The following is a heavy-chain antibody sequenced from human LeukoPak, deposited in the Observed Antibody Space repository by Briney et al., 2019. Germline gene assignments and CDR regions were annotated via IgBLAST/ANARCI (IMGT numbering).Heavy chain of an antibody. CDR3: ARDKYYDRYFDS. D-gene: IGHD3-22*01. CDR2: IKQDGSEK. Sequence: PGGSLRLSCVASGFTFNSNWMSWVRQAPGRRLEWVANIKQDGSEKYYVDSVKGRFTISRDNAKNSVSLQMNSLRVEDTAVYYCARDKYYDRYFDSWGQGTLVTVSS. CDR1: GFTFNSNW. J-gene: IGHJ4*02. V-gene: IGHV3-7*01.